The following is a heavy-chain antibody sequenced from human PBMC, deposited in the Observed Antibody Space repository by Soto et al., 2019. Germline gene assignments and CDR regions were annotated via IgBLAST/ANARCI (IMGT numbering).Heavy chain of an antibody. Sequence: ASVKVSCKASGYTFTSYGISWVRQAPGQGLEGMGWISAYNGNTNYAQKLQGRVTMTTDTCTSTAYMELRSLRSDDTAVYYCARDQSGIVGADSFDYWGQGTLVTVSS. J-gene: IGHJ4*02. CDR2: ISAYNGNT. V-gene: IGHV1-18*04. CDR3: ARDQSGIVGADSFDY. D-gene: IGHD1-26*01. CDR1: GYTFTSYG.